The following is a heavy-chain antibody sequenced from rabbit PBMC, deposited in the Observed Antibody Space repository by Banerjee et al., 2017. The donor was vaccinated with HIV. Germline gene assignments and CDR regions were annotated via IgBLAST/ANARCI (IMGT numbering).Heavy chain of an antibody. CDR2: IYAGSSGNT. Sequence: QSLEESGGDLVKPEGSLTLTCTASGFSFSGSYDMCWVRQAPGKGLEWIACIYAGSSGNTVYARWAKGRFTISRSTSLNTVDLRMTSLTAADTATYFCARVGYVDYGNCNLWGPGTLVTVS. CDR1: GFSFSGSYD. CDR3: ARVGYVDYGNCNL. D-gene: IGHD2-1*01. J-gene: IGHJ4*01. V-gene: IGHV1S40*01.